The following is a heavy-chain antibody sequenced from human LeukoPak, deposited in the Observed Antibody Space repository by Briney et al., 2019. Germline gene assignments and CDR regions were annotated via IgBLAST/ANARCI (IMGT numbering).Heavy chain of an antibody. J-gene: IGHJ4*02. D-gene: IGHD2-2*01. V-gene: IGHV1-46*01. CDR2: IYPDTGIA. CDR3: AREAPGTTRFDY. Sequence: GASVKVSCKTSGYTFRSYYIHWVRQAPGQGLQYMGIIYPDTGIANCAQRFQGRVTMTRDTSTNTVYMDLTSLTSEDTAIYFCAREAPGTTRFDYWGQGALVTVSS. CDR1: GYTFRSYY.